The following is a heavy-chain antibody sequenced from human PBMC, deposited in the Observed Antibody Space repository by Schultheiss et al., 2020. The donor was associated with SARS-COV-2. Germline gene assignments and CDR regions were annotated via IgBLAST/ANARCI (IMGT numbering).Heavy chain of an antibody. CDR2: ISYDGSNK. D-gene: IGHD6-19*01. CDR1: GFTFSSYG. Sequence: GGSLRLSCAASGFTFSSYGMHWARQAPGKGLEWVAVISYDGSNKYYADSVKGRFTISRDNSKNTLYLQMNSLRAEDTAVYYCAILAVAGTHPFDYWGQGTLVTVSS. CDR3: AILAVAGTHPFDY. J-gene: IGHJ4*02. V-gene: IGHV3-30*03.